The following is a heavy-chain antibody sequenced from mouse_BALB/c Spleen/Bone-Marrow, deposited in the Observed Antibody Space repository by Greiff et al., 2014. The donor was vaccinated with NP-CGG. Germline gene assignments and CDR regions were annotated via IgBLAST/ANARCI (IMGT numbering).Heavy chain of an antibody. CDR2: IDPANGNT. CDR1: GFNIKDTY. CDR3: AQGYDWAMDY. Sequence: VQLQQSGAELVKPGASVKLSCTASGFNIKDTYMHWVKQRPEQGLEWIGRIDPANGNTKYDPKFQGKATITADTSSNTAYLQLNSLASEDTAVYYFAQGYDWAMDYWGQGTSVTVSS. J-gene: IGHJ4*01. D-gene: IGHD2-14*01. V-gene: IGHV14-3*02.